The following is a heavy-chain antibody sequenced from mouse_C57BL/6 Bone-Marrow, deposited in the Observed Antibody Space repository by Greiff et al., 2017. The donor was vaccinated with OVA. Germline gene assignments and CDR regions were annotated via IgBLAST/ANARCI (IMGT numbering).Heavy chain of an antibody. Sequence: VKLMESGPGLVAPSQSLSITCTVSGFSLTSYGVHWVRQPPGKGLEWLVVIWSDGSTTYNSALKSRLSISKDNTKRQVFLKMNSLQTDDTAMYYCARYRGGTTVRKLGYFDVWGTGTTVTVSS. CDR1: GFSLTSYG. V-gene: IGHV2-6*03. CDR3: ARYRGGTTVRKLGYFDV. J-gene: IGHJ1*03. CDR2: IWSDGST. D-gene: IGHD1-1*01.